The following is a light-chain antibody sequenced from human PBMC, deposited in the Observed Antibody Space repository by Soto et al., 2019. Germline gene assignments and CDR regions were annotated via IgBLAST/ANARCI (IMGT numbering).Light chain of an antibody. J-gene: IGKJ1*01. CDR2: KAS. V-gene: IGKV1-5*03. CDR1: QSISIW. Sequence: DIQMTQSPSTLSASVGDRVTITCRASQSISIWLAWYQQKPGKAPKLLIYKASSLESGVPSRFSGSGSRTEFTLTISSLQPDDFATYYCQQYNSYSVTFGQGTKVDIK. CDR3: QQYNSYSVT.